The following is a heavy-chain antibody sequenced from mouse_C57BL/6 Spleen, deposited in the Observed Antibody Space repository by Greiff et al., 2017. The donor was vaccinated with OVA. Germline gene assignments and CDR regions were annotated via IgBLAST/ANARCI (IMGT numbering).Heavy chain of an antibody. CDR2: IDPSDSYT. V-gene: IGHV1-69*01. CDR1: GYTFTSYW. CDR3: SREPYLDY. Sequence: QVQLKQPGAELVMPGASVKLSCKASGYTFTSYWMHWVKQRPGQGLEWIGEIDPSDSYTNYNQKFTGKSTLSVDKSSSTAYMQLSSLTSEDSAVYYCSREPYLDYWGQGTTLTVSS. J-gene: IGHJ2*01.